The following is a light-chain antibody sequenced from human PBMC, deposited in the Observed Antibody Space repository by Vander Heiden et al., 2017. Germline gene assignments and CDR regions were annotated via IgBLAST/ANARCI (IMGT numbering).Light chain of an antibody. Sequence: QSALTQPASVSGSPGQSITISCSVTRSYIGNYDPVSWFQQYPGKAPKLLLFEVNRRPSGVSSRFSGSKSGNMASLTISGLQAEDEATYYCCSFAGSAVFVIFGGGTKVTVV. CDR3: CSFAGSAVFVI. V-gene: IGLV2-23*02. CDR1: RSYIGNYDP. J-gene: IGLJ2*01. CDR2: EVN.